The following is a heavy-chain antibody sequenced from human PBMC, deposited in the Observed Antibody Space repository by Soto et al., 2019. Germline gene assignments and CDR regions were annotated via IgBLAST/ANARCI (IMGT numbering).Heavy chain of an antibody. CDR2: IGGTGGSP. Sequence: GGSLRLSCAASGFIFENFGMSWVRQAPGKGLEWASHIGGTGGSPQYTDSVKGRFTISRDNSKNTLYLQMNSLRVEDTAVYYCAKDAVPYNKRHDGFDIWGQGTMVTVSS. V-gene: IGHV3-23*01. CDR3: AKDAVPYNKRHDGFDI. D-gene: IGHD1-20*01. J-gene: IGHJ3*02. CDR1: GFIFENFG.